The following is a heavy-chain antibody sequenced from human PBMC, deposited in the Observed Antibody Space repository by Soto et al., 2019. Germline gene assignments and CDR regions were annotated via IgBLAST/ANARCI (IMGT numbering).Heavy chain of an antibody. D-gene: IGHD3-10*01. V-gene: IGHV3-33*01. CDR3: ARESITMVRGVDY. Sequence: ESGGGVVQPGRSLRLSCAASVFTFSSYGMHWVRQAPGKGLEWVAVIWYDGSNKYYADSVKGRFTISRDNSKNTLYLQRNSLRAEDTAVYYCARESITMVRGVDYWGQGTLVTVSS. CDR1: VFTFSSYG. CDR2: IWYDGSNK. J-gene: IGHJ4*02.